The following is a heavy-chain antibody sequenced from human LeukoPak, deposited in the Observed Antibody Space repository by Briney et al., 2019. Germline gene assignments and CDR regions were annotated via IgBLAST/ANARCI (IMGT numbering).Heavy chain of an antibody. J-gene: IGHJ3*02. Sequence: GGSLRLSCAASGFTFSSYRMNWVRQAPGKGLEWVSSISSSSSYIYYADSVKRRFTISRDNAKNSLHLQMNSLRAEDTAVYYCARDSISLGQAFDIWGQGTMVTVSS. CDR2: ISSSSSYI. V-gene: IGHV3-21*01. D-gene: IGHD3-3*02. CDR3: ARDSISLGQAFDI. CDR1: GFTFSSYR.